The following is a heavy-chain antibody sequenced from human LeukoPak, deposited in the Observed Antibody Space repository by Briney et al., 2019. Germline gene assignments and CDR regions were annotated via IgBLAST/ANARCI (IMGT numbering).Heavy chain of an antibody. Sequence: GASVKVSCKASGYTFTGYYMHWVRQAPGQGLEWMGWINTNSGGTSYAQKFKGRITMTRDTSISTAYIELSRLRSDDTAVYYCARDSGYPYYFDYWGLGTLVTVSS. CDR1: GYTFTGYY. J-gene: IGHJ4*02. CDR2: INTNSGGT. V-gene: IGHV1-2*02. D-gene: IGHD3-22*01. CDR3: ARDSGYPYYFDY.